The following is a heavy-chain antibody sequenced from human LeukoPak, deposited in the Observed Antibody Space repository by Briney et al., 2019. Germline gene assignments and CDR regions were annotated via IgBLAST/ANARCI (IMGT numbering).Heavy chain of an antibody. CDR3: ARAAKTPDSSQSDY. Sequence: PGGSLRLSCAPSGFTFSSYNISWVRQTPGRGLEWVSSISGNGTYIYYADSVKGRFTISRDNAKNSLYLQMNSLRVEDTAVYDCARAAKTPDSSQSDYWGQGTLVTVSS. D-gene: IGHD6-13*01. V-gene: IGHV3-21*01. CDR1: GFTFSSYN. J-gene: IGHJ4*02. CDR2: ISGNGTYI.